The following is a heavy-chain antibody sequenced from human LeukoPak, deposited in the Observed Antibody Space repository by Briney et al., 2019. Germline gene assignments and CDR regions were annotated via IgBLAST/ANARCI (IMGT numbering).Heavy chain of an antibody. CDR3: TTDLIGSSGYYSGDY. V-gene: IGHV3-15*07. Sequence: GGSLRLSCAASGFTFSNAWMNWVRQAPGKGLEWVGRIKSKTDGGTTDYAAPVKGRFTISRDDSKNTLYLQMNSLKTEDTAVYYCTTDLIGSSGYYSGDYWDQGTLVTVSS. CDR2: IKSKTDGGTT. CDR1: GFTFSNAW. J-gene: IGHJ4*02. D-gene: IGHD3-22*01.